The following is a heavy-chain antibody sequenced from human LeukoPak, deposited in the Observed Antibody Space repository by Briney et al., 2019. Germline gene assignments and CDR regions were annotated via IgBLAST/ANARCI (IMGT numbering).Heavy chain of an antibody. J-gene: IGHJ4*02. D-gene: IGHD5-12*01. CDR1: GVSISTTRYF. V-gene: IGHV4-39*01. CDR2: MYYNANN. Sequence: SETLSLTCTVSGVSISTTRYFWGWVRQPPGKGLEWVGTMYYNANNFYNPSLKSRVTISVDSPKNQFSLRLASVSAADRSLYYRALISGGYYQTFDYWGQGILVTVSS. CDR3: ALISGGYYQTFDY.